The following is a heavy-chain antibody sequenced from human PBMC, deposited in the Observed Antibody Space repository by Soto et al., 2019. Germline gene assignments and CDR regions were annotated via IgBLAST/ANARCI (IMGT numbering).Heavy chain of an antibody. CDR2: ISGSGVST. Sequence: EVQLLESGGGLVQPGGSLRLSCAASGVTFSTYAMTWVRQAPGKGLEWVSAISGSGVSTYYADSVKGRFTISRDSPKNTLYLLLSGMTAEDPAVYYCADSGGNCGFRGQGAVVTFSA. D-gene: IGHD2-15*01. J-gene: IGHJ4*02. CDR1: GVTFSTYA. CDR3: ADSGGNCGF. V-gene: IGHV3-23*01.